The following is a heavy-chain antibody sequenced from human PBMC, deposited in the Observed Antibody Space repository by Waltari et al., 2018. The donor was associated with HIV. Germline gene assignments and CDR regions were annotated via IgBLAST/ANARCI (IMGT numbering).Heavy chain of an antibody. CDR2: SYYSEST. J-gene: IGHJ4*02. CDR1: GGSISSSSYY. D-gene: IGHD6-19*01. V-gene: IGHV4-39*01. Sequence: QLQLQESGPGLVKPSETLSLTCTVSGGSISSSSYYWGWIRKPPGKGLELVGSSYYSESTYNNPSLKSRGTISVDTSKNQFSLKRSSVTAADTAVYYCASGYSSGWSPLDYFDYWGQGTLVTVSS. CDR3: ASGYSSGWSPLDYFDY.